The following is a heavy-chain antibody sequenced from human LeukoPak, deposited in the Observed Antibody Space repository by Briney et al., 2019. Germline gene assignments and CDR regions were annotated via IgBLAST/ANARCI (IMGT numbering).Heavy chain of an antibody. V-gene: IGHV1-8*01. CDR2: MNPNSGNT. Sequence: ASVKVSCKASGYTFTSYDINWVRQATGQGLEWMGWMNPNSGNTGYAQKFQGRVTMTTDTSTSTAYMELRSLRSDDTAVYYCARVENDYGDSDYFDYWGQGTLVTVSS. D-gene: IGHD4-17*01. CDR1: GYTFTSYD. CDR3: ARVENDYGDSDYFDY. J-gene: IGHJ4*02.